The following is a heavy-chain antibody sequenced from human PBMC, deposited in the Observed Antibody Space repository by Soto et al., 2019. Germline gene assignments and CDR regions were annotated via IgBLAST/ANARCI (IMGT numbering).Heavy chain of an antibody. Sequence: GASVKVSCKTSGGTFSSYAISWVRQAPGQGLEWMGIINPSGGSTSYAQKLQGRVTLTTDTSTSTAYMELRSLRSDDTAVYYCARVSSSIVVVPDYGMDVWGQGTTVTVSS. CDR1: GGTFSSYA. D-gene: IGHD2-15*01. CDR2: INPSGGST. J-gene: IGHJ6*02. V-gene: IGHV1-46*01. CDR3: ARVSSSIVVVPDYGMDV.